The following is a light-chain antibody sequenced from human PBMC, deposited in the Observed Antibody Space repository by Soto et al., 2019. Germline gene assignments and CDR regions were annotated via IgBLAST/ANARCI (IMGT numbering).Light chain of an antibody. Sequence: EIVMTQSPATLSVSPGERATLSCRASHSVSSSFAWYQQKPGQAPRLLIYGATTRATGIPARFSGSGSGTEFTLTISSLQSEDFAVYFCQQYNIWPFTFGPGTKVDIK. CDR3: QQYNIWPFT. CDR2: GAT. CDR1: HSVSSS. V-gene: IGKV3-15*01. J-gene: IGKJ3*01.